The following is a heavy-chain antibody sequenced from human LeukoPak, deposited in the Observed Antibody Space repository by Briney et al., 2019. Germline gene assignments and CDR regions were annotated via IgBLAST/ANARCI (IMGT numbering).Heavy chain of an antibody. D-gene: IGHD3-10*01. J-gene: IGHJ5*02. Sequence: ASVKVSCKASGYTFTSYYMHWVRQAPGQGLEWMGIINPSGGSTSYAQKFQGRVTMTRDTSTSTVYMELSSLRSEDTAVYYCARDFTLRITMVRGVMIDPWGQGTLVTVSS. CDR1: GYTFTSYY. V-gene: IGHV1-46*01. CDR2: INPSGGST. CDR3: ARDFTLRITMVRGVMIDP.